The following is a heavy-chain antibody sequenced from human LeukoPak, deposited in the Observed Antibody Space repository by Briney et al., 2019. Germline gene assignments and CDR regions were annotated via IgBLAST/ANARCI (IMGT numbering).Heavy chain of an antibody. Sequence: ASVKVSCKASGYTFTSYDINWVRQATGQGLEWMGWMNPNSGNTGYAQKFQGRVTMTRNTSISTACMELSSLRSEDTAMYYCARAPSWSGFSSYYYMDVWGKGTTVTVSS. CDR1: GYTFTSYD. D-gene: IGHD3-3*01. CDR3: ARAPSWSGFSSYYYMDV. J-gene: IGHJ6*03. V-gene: IGHV1-8*01. CDR2: MNPNSGNT.